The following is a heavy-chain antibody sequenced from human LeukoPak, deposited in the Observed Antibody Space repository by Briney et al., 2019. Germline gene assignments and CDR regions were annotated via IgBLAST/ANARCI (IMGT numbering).Heavy chain of an antibody. Sequence: SETLSLTCAVYGGSFSGYYWSWIRQPPGKGLEWIGEINHSGSTNYNPSLKRRVTISVDTSKNQFSLKLSSVTAADTAVYYCARGSRITMVRGVIIRATTHYYYMDVWGKGTTVTVSS. CDR3: ARGSRITMVRGVIIRATTHYYYMDV. CDR1: GGSFSGYY. CDR2: INHSGST. V-gene: IGHV4-34*01. J-gene: IGHJ6*03. D-gene: IGHD3-10*01.